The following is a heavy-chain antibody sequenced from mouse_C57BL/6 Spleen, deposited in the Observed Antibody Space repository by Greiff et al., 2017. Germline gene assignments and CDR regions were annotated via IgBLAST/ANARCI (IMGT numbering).Heavy chain of an antibody. CDR3: ARRVYYCGSSNV. Sequence: VKLQESGAELMKPGASVKLSCKATGFTFTGYWIEWVKQRPGHGLEWIGEILPGSGSTNYNEKFKGKATFTAATSSNTAYMQLSSLTTEDSAIYYCARRVYYCGSSNVWGTGTTVTVSS. D-gene: IGHD1-1*01. CDR2: ILPGSGST. CDR1: GFTFTGYW. J-gene: IGHJ1*03. V-gene: IGHV1-9*01.